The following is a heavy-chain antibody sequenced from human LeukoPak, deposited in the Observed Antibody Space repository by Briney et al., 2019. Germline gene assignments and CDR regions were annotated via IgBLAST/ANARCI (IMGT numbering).Heavy chain of an antibody. J-gene: IGHJ4*02. V-gene: IGHV3-48*03. CDR3: AKAPDSSGYYNYFDY. CDR2: ISSSGSTI. CDR1: GFTFSSYE. D-gene: IGHD3-22*01. Sequence: GGSLRLSCAASGFTFSSYEMNWVRQAPGKGLEWVSYISSSGSTIYYADSVKGRFTISRDNSKNTLYLQMNSLRAEDTAVYYCAKAPDSSGYYNYFDYWGQGTLVTVSS.